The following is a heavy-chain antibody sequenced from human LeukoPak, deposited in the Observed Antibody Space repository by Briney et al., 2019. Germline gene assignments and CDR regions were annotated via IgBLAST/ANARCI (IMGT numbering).Heavy chain of an antibody. CDR2: IDPSDSYT. CDR1: GSRFTSYW. CDR3: ARLLTPDWFDP. V-gene: IGHV5-10-1*01. J-gene: IGHJ5*02. Sequence: MAGESLKISCQRSGSRFTSYWISWVRQLPGKGREGMGKIDPSDSYTSYSPSFQGHVTISADKPISTAYLQWSSLKASGNAMYYCARLLTPDWFDPWGQGTLVTVSS. D-gene: IGHD3-16*01.